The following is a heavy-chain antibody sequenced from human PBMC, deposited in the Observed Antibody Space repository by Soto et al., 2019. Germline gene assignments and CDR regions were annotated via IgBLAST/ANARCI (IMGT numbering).Heavy chain of an antibody. CDR2: ISPVLGPA. J-gene: IGHJ4*02. CDR3: VRAAKRYFDY. D-gene: IGHD6-25*01. V-gene: IGHV1-69*06. CDR1: GVTYNTFA. Sequence: QGQLVQSGAEVRKPGSSVKVSCKASGVTYNTFAVSWVRQAPGQGLEWMGGISPVLGPAFYAQKFQGRVTIPADKSTSPADLELTGLLSEDTAVYYCVRAAKRYFDYWGQGTLVTVSS.